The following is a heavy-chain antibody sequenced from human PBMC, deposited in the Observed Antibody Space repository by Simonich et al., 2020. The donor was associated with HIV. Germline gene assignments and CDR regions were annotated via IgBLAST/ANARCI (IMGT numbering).Heavy chain of an antibody. CDR2: SSDYNGNT. CDR3: ARDTGTLYRSDSRSVSNWFDP. Sequence: QVQLVQSGAEVKKPGASVKVSCKASGYTFTSYGISWVRQAPGQGLEWMGWSSDYNGNTNHAKKLQGRVTMTTDTSTSTAYMELRSLRSDDTAVYYCARDTGTLYRSDSRSVSNWFDPWGQGTLVTVSS. D-gene: IGHD3-10*01. CDR1: GYTFTSYG. V-gene: IGHV1-18*01. J-gene: IGHJ5*02.